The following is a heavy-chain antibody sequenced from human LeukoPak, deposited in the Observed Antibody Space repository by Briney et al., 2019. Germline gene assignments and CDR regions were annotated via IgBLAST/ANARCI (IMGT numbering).Heavy chain of an antibody. D-gene: IGHD5-24*01. CDR2: ISSSSSYI. Sequence: GGSLRLSCAASGFTFSSYSMNWVRQAPGKGLEWVSSISSSSSYIYYADSVKGRFTISRDNAKDSLYLQMNSLRAEDTAVYYCARGSLHGYNGPDYWGQGTLVTVSS. CDR1: GFTFSSYS. CDR3: ARGSLHGYNGPDY. V-gene: IGHV3-21*01. J-gene: IGHJ4*02.